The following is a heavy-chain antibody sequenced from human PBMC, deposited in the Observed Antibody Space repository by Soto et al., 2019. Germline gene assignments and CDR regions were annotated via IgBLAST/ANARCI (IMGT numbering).Heavy chain of an antibody. D-gene: IGHD2-2*01. V-gene: IGHV3-23*01. CDR3: AKVYLEIPAAPADFDY. J-gene: IGHJ4*02. CDR1: GFTFSSYA. CDR2: ISGSGGST. Sequence: GGSLRLSCAASGFTFSSYAMSWVRQAPGKGLEWVSAISGSGGSTYYADSVKGRFTISRDNSKNTLYLQMNSLRAEDTAVYYCAKVYLEIPAAPADFDYWGQGTLVTVSS.